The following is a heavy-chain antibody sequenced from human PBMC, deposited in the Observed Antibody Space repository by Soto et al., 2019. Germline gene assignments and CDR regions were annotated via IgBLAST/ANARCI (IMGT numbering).Heavy chain of an antibody. V-gene: IGHV1-58*02. CDR1: GFDFGSFG. J-gene: IGHJ3*01. Sequence: SVKVSCKASGFDFGSFGIQFLRQTRGRGLEWIGWIVVASGRTNYARQFQGRVAFSRDMSSTTAYMDLYDLKSDDTAVYFCSADHPHTAIGWPVWG. CDR2: IVVASGRT. CDR3: SADHPHTAIGWPV.